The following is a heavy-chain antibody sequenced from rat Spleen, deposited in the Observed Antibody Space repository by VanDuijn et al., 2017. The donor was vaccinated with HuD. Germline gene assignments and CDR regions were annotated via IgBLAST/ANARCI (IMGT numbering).Heavy chain of an antibody. J-gene: IGHJ2*01. D-gene: IGHD1-12*02. V-gene: IGHV3-1*01. Sequence: EVQLQESGPGLVRPSQSFSLTCSVTGYSITSYYWGWIRKFPGNKMEWMAYISYSGSTGYNPSLKSRISITRDTSKNQFFLHLNSVTPEDTATYYCARTYYYDGSYYPFDYWGQGVMVTVSS. CDR2: ISYSGST. CDR1: GYSITSYY. CDR3: ARTYYYDGSYYPFDY.